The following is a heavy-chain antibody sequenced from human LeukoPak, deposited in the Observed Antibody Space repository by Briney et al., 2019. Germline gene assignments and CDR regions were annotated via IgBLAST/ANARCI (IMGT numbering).Heavy chain of an antibody. CDR2: ISVRSNYI. D-gene: IGHD5/OR15-5a*01. V-gene: IGHV3-21*01. CDR3: AKGAVSGTHSYYFDY. CDR1: GYTFSSFS. J-gene: IGHJ4*02. Sequence: GGSLRLSCVASGYTFSSFSINWVRQAPGKGLEWVSSISVRSNYIYYADSVRGRFSISRDDARDSLFLQMNSLRAEDTAVYYCAKGAVSGTHSYYFDYWGQGALVTVSS.